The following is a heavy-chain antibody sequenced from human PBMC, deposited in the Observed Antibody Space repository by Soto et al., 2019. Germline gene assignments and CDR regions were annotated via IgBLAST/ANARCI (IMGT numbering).Heavy chain of an antibody. D-gene: IGHD6-13*01. CDR3: AKRQGYSVPRSDYYGMDV. CDR1: GFIFSSYG. J-gene: IGHJ6*02. V-gene: IGHV3-30*18. Sequence: QVQLVESGGGVVQPGRSLRLSCAASGFIFSSYGTHWVRQAPGKGLELVAVISYDGSNKYYADSVKGRFTISRDNSKKTLYLQMHSLRGEDTAVYYCAKRQGYSVPRSDYYGMDVWCPGSTVTVSS. CDR2: ISYDGSNK.